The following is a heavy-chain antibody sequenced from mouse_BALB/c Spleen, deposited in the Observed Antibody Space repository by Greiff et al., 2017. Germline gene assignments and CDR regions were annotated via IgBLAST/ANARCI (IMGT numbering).Heavy chain of an antibody. CDR2: IDPSDSYT. CDR1: GYTFTSYW. J-gene: IGHJ4*01. Sequence: VQLQQPGAELVKPGASVKLSCKASGYTFTSYWMHWVKQRPGQGLEWIGEIDPSDSYTNYNQKFKGQATLTVDKSSSTAYMQLSSLTSEDAAVYYCAWLSGAMDYWGQGTSVTVSS. D-gene: IGHD2-2*01. V-gene: IGHV1-69*02. CDR3: AWLSGAMDY.